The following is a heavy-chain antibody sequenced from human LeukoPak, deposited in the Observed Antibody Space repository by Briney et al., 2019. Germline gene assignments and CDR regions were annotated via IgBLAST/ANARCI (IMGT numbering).Heavy chain of an antibody. D-gene: IGHD5-18*01. CDR1: GYTFSSYT. J-gene: IGHJ4*02. CDR2: INTNTGNP. CDR3: GRDPRLGIRGYTYGYIDY. V-gene: IGHV7-4-1*02. Sequence: ASVKVSCKTSGYTFSSYTITWVRQAPGQGLEWMGWINTNTGNPTYAQGFTGRYVFSLDTSVSTAYLQISGLTADDTAVYFCGRDPRLGIRGYTYGYIDYWGQGTLVTVFS.